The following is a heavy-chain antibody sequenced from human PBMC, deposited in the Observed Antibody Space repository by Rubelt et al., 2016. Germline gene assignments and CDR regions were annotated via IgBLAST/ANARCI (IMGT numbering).Heavy chain of an antibody. D-gene: IGHD6-19*01. Sequence: QVQLQQWGAGLLKPSETLSLTCAVYGGSFSGYYWSWIRQPPGKGLEWIGEINHSGSTNYNPSLKSRATVSVDTSKKQLSLKLSSGTAADTAVYYCARGRVSSGWYRDYWGQGTLVTVSS. CDR3: ARGRVSSGWYRDY. V-gene: IGHV4-34*01. CDR2: INHSGST. CDR1: GGSFSGYY. J-gene: IGHJ4*02.